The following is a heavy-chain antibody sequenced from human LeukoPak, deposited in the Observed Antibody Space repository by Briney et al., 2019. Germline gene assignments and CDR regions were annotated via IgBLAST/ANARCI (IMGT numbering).Heavy chain of an antibody. Sequence: SETLSLTCAVYGGSFSGYYWSWIRQPAGKGLEWIGRIYTSGTNYNPSLKSRVTMSVDTSKSQFSLKLSSVTAADTAVYYCARHRDYYGSGSYYTRPSYYFDYWGQGTLVAVSS. CDR2: IYTSGT. D-gene: IGHD3-10*01. V-gene: IGHV4-59*10. CDR1: GGSFSGYY. J-gene: IGHJ4*02. CDR3: ARHRDYYGSGSYYTRPSYYFDY.